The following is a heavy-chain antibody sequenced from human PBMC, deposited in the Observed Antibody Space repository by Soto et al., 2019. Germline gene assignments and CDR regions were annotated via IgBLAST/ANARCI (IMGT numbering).Heavy chain of an antibody. Sequence: SQTRSLTCAISGDSVASTSAAWRWIRQCPSRGLEWLGRTYYRSKWYNNYAVSVKSRITINPDTSKNQFSLQLNSVTPGDTAVYYCARDRLGDGYNDYWGQGTLVTVSS. CDR1: GDSVASTSAA. D-gene: IGHD5-12*01. J-gene: IGHJ4*02. V-gene: IGHV6-1*01. CDR3: ARDRLGDGYNDY. CDR2: TYYRSKWYN.